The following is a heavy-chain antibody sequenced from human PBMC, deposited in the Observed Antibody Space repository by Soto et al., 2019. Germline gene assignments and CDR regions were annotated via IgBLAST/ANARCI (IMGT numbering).Heavy chain of an antibody. CDR2: ISSSSSYI. CDR1: GFTFSSYS. V-gene: IGHV3-21*01. D-gene: IGHD3-22*01. Sequence: WGSLRLSCAASGFTFSSYSMNWVRQAPGKGLEWVSSISSSSSYIYYGNSVKGRFTMSMDNSKNSLYLQMNSLRAEDTAVYYCARDSERYYDSSAYSLRVPFDXWGQGTRVTGSX. J-gene: IGHJ4*02. CDR3: ARDSERYYDSSAYSLRVPFDX.